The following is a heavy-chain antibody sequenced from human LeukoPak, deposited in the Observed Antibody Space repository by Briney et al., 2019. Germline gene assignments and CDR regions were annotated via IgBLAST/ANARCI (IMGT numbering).Heavy chain of an antibody. CDR1: GYTFTSYY. Sequence: GASVKVSCKASGYTFTSYYMHWVRQAPGQGLEWMGWINPNSGGTNYAQKFQGRVTMTRDTSISTAYMELSRLRSDDTAVYYCSSITMVRGVPTPWAQETLVTVSS. CDR3: SSITMVRGVPTP. V-gene: IGHV1-2*02. CDR2: INPNSGGT. D-gene: IGHD3-10*01. J-gene: IGHJ4*02.